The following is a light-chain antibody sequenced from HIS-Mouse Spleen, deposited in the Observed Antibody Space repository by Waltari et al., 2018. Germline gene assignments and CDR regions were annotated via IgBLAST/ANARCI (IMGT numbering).Light chain of an antibody. CDR1: QGISSY. V-gene: IGKV1-9*01. Sequence: DIHLTQSPSFLSASVGARVTITSRDSQGISSYLAWYQQKPGKAPKLLIYAASTLQSGVPSRFSGSGSGTEFTITISSLQPEDFATYYCQQLNSYPPTFGQGTKVELK. CDR3: QQLNSYPPT. CDR2: AAS. J-gene: IGKJ1*01.